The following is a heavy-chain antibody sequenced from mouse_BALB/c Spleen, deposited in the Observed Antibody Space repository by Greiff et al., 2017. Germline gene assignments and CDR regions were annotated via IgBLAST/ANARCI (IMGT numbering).Heavy chain of an antibody. D-gene: IGHD2-4*01. Sequence: DLVKPGASVKLSCKASGYTFTSYWINWIKQRPGQGLEWIGRIAPGSGSTYYNEMFKGKATLTVDTSSSTAYIQLSSLSSEDSAVYFCARCLHYDYDGAWFAYWGQGTLVTVSA. CDR2: IAPGSGST. V-gene: IGHV1S41*01. J-gene: IGHJ3*01. CDR1: GYTFTSYW. CDR3: ARCLHYDYDGAWFAY.